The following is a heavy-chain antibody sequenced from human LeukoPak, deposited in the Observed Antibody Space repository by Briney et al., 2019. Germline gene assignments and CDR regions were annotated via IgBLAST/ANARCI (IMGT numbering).Heavy chain of an antibody. CDR2: ITASGDRT. CDR3: ARRDIVVVVSASDY. Sequence: GGSLRLSCAASGFTLSSYSMNWVRQAPGKGLEWVSGITASGDRTFYGDSVRGRFTVSRDNSKNTVYLQMNSLRVDDTAVYYCARRDIVVVVSASDYWGQGTLVTVSS. D-gene: IGHD2-15*01. CDR1: GFTLSSYS. J-gene: IGHJ4*02. V-gene: IGHV3-23*01.